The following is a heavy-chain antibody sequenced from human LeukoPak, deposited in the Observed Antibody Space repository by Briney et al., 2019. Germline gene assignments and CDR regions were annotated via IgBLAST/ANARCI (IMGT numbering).Heavy chain of an antibody. D-gene: IGHD4-23*01. CDR1: GGSINNNY. V-gene: IGHV4-59*01. CDR3: ARSYGGAWYFDL. Sequence: SSETLSLTCSVSGGSINNNYWSWIRQSPGKRLQWIGYIFSSGSTNYNPSLKSRVAISVDTSKNQFSLNLNSVTAADTAVYYCARSYGGAWYFDLWGRGTLVTVSS. CDR2: IFSSGST. J-gene: IGHJ2*01.